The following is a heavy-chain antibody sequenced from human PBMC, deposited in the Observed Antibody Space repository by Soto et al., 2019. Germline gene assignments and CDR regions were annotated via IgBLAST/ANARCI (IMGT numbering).Heavy chain of an antibody. CDR2: MNPYTGKT. CDR1: GYTFTTCD. Sequence: QVQLVQSGAEVKKPGASVKVSCKASGYTFTTCDIHWVRQAPGRGLEWMGWMNPYTGKTGNAQRFHGRVTMTRDTSISTASMEVSSLRSEDTGVYYCVRRKERSGPRYFDAWGQGTLVTVSS. D-gene: IGHD6-25*01. J-gene: IGHJ4*02. CDR3: VRRKERSGPRYFDA. V-gene: IGHV1-8*02.